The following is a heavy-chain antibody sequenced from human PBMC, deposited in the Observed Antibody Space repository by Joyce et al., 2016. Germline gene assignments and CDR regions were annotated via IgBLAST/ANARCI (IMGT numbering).Heavy chain of an antibody. CDR3: ARLRYSSLGSNLDYFDY. J-gene: IGHJ4*02. CDR1: GFTFSSYS. Sequence: EVQLVESGGGLVKPGGSLRLSCAASGFTFSSYSMNWVRQAPGKGLSWVSSMSSSSSYIYYAESLKGRFTISRYKAKNSLYLQRNSLRAEDTAVYYCARLRYSSLGSNLDYFDYWGQGTLVTVSS. V-gene: IGHV3-21*01. CDR2: MSSSSSYI. D-gene: IGHD6-19*01.